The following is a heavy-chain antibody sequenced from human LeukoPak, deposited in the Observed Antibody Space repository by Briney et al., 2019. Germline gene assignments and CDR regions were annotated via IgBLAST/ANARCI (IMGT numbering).Heavy chain of an antibody. CDR2: ISYDGSNK. CDR3: ARVTRMVVVVPAANEPSYYYYYVTS. CDR1: GFTFSSYA. D-gene: IGHD2-2*01. J-gene: IGHJ6*03. V-gene: IGHV3-30-3*01. Sequence: PGRSLRLSCTASGFTFSSYAMHWVRQAPGKGLEWVAIISYDGSNKYYADSVKGRFTISRDNSKNTLCLQMNSLRAEDTAAYYCARVTRMVVVVPAANEPSYYYYYVTSGAKGPRSPSP.